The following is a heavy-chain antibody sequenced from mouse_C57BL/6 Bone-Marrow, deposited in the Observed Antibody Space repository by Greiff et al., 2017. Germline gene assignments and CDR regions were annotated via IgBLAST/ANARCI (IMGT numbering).Heavy chain of an antibody. CDR3: SSCGCVDY. V-gene: IGHV14-4*01. D-gene: IGHD1-1*02. Sequence: EVQLQQSGAELVRPGASVKLSCTASGFNITDDYMNWVKQRPEQGLEWIGWIDPESGDTEYATKFQGKATITADTSSNTAYLQLSSLTTEDTAVYYCSSCGCVDYWGQGTTLTVSS. CDR2: IDPESGDT. J-gene: IGHJ2*01. CDR1: GFNITDDY.